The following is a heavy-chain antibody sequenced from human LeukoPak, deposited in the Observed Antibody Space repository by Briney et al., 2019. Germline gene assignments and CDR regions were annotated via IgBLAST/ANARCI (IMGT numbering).Heavy chain of an antibody. V-gene: IGHV3-23*01. D-gene: IGHD2-21*02. CDR3: AKDYCGGDCHIPHYFDY. J-gene: IGHJ4*02. Sequence: PWGSLRLSCAASGFPFSSYAMSWVRQAPGKGLEWVSAISGSGGSTYYADSVKGRFTISRDNSKNTLYLQMNSLRAEDTAVYYCAKDYCGGDCHIPHYFDYWGQGTLVTVSS. CDR2: ISGSGGST. CDR1: GFPFSSYA.